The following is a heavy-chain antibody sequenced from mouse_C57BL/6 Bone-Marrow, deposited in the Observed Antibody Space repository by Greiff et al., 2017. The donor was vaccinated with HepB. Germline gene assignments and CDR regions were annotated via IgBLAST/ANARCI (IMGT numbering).Heavy chain of an antibody. Sequence: VKLVESGGGLVQSGRSLRLSCATSGFTFSDFYMEWVRQAPGKGLEWIAASRNKANDYTTEYSASVKGRFIVSRDTSQSILYLQMNALRAEDTAIYYCARDALAVGLRDWGQGTLVTVSA. V-gene: IGHV7-1*01. CDR3: ARDALAVGLRD. J-gene: IGHJ3*01. D-gene: IGHD2-4*01. CDR2: SRNKANDYTT. CDR1: GFTFSDFY.